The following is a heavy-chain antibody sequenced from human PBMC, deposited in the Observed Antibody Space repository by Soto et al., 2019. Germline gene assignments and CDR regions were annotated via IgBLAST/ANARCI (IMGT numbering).Heavy chain of an antibody. CDR3: ARDFGGSFINWFDP. CDR1: GFTFSSYA. V-gene: IGHV3-30-3*01. D-gene: IGHD1-26*01. CDR2: ISYDGSNK. Sequence: QVQLVESGGGVVQPGRSLRLSCAASGFTFSSYAMHWVRQAPGKGLEWVAVISYDGSNKYYAASVKGRFTISRDNSKNTLYLQMNSLRAEDTAVYYCARDFGGSFINWFDPWGKGTLVTVSS. J-gene: IGHJ5*02.